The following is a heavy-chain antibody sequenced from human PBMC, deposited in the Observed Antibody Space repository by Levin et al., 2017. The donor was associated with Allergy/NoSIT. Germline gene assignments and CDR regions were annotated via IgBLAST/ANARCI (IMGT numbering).Heavy chain of an antibody. CDR1: GFIFSTYT. CDR3: ARDSGHGGENDY. Sequence: GGSLRLSCSASGFIFSTYTMNWVRQAPGKGLEWLSYIHFSSGALYYADSVKGRFTVSRDNAKNSLYLQMNSLRDEDTAVYYCARDSGHGGENDYWGQGTLVTVSS. V-gene: IGHV3-48*02. D-gene: IGHD2-15*01. CDR2: IHFSSGAL. J-gene: IGHJ4*02.